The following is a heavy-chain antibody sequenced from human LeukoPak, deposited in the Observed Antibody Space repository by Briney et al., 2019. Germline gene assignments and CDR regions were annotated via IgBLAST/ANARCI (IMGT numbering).Heavy chain of an antibody. Sequence: SETLSLTCTVSGGSISSYYWSWIRQPAGKGLEWIGRIYTSGSTNYNPSLKSRVTMSVDTSKNQFSLKLSSVTAADTAVYYCARGGDSYVGGQLEYWGQGTLVTVTS. J-gene: IGHJ4*02. CDR3: ARGGDSYVGGQLEY. D-gene: IGHD2-21*01. CDR2: IYTSGST. V-gene: IGHV4-4*07. CDR1: GGSISSYY.